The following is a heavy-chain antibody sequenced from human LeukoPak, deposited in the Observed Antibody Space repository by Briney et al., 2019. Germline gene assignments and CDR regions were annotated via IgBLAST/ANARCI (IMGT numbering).Heavy chain of an antibody. CDR1: GGSFSGYY. CDR3: AREGGDYYDIDPGPPNDKTCFPP. J-gene: IGHJ5*02. Sequence: SETLSLTCAVYGGSFSGYYWSWIRQPPGKGLEWIGEINHSGSTNYNPSLKSRVTISVDTSKNQFSLKLSSVTAADTAVYYCAREGGDYYDIDPGPPNDKTCFPPGGKEPLATVPS. V-gene: IGHV4-34*01. CDR2: INHSGST. D-gene: IGHD3-3*01.